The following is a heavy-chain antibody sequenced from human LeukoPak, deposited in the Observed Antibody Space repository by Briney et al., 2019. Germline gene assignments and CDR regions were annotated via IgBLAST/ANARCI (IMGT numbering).Heavy chain of an antibody. CDR1: GFTFSSYG. D-gene: IGHD4-17*01. CDR3: AKAAYGDYFDY. CDR2: ISYDGSNK. Sequence: GRSLRLSCAASGFTFSSYGMHWVRQAPGKGLEWVAVISYDGSNKYYADSVKGRFTISRDNSKNTLYPQMNSLRAEDTAVYYCAKAAYGDYFDYWGQGTLVTVSS. J-gene: IGHJ4*02. V-gene: IGHV3-30*18.